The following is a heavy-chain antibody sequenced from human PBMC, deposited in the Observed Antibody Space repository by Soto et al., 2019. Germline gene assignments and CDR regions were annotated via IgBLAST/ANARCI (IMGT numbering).Heavy chain of an antibody. V-gene: IGHV3-30*18. Sequence: PGGSLRLSCAASGFTFSSYGMHWVRQAPGKGLEWVAVISYDGSNKYYADSVKGRFTISRDNSKNTLYLQMNSLRAEDTAVYYCAKDVYDSSGYYYDFDDYWGQGTLVTVSS. CDR3: AKDVYDSSGYYYDFDDY. CDR1: GFTFSSYG. D-gene: IGHD3-22*01. J-gene: IGHJ4*02. CDR2: ISYDGSNK.